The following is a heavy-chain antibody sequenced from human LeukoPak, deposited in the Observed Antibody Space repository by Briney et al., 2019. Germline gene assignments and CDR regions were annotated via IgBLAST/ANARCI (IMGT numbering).Heavy chain of an antibody. CDR1: GYTSTSYG. J-gene: IGHJ4*02. Sequence: ASVKVSCKASGYTSTSYGISWVRQAPGQGLEWMGWISAYNGNTNSAQTFQGRVTMTTDTSTSTAHMELRNLRSDDTAVYYCTRGPGQVVVRGDYWGQGTLVTVSS. CDR3: TRGPGQVVVRGDY. V-gene: IGHV1-18*01. D-gene: IGHD2-15*01. CDR2: ISAYNGNT.